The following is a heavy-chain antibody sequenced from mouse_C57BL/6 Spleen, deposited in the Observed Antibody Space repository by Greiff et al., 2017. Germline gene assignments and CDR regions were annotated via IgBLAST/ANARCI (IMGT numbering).Heavy chain of an antibody. V-gene: IGHV5-17*01. CDR1: GFTFSDYG. Sequence: EVNVVESGGGLVKPGGSLKLSCAASGFTFSDYGMYWVRQAPEKGLVWVAYISSGSSTIYYAATVKGRFTISRDTAKNTLLLQMTSLRSEDTAMYYCARCYYGSSPYCDFDVWGTGTTVTVSS. CDR3: ARCYYGSSPYCDFDV. D-gene: IGHD1-1*01. CDR2: ISSGSSTI. J-gene: IGHJ1*03.